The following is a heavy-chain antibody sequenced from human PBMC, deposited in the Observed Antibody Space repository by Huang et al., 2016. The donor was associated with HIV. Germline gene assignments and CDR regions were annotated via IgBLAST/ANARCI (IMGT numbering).Heavy chain of an antibody. J-gene: IGHJ4*02. CDR3: ARQGLWLPPTDPFDY. CDR1: GYIFDSYW. V-gene: IGHV5-51*01. D-gene: IGHD3-10*01. CDR2: TYPGDYDT. Sequence: EVHLVQSGAEVKEPGESLKISCQASGYIFDSYWIGWVRQMPGKGLEWMGVTYPGDYDTRYDPSFQGQVTISADQSINTAYLQWSSLKASDTAIYFCARQGLWLPPTDPFDYWGQGTPVTVSA.